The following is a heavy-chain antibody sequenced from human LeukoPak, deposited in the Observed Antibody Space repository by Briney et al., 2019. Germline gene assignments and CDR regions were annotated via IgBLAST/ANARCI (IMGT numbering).Heavy chain of an antibody. D-gene: IGHD3-10*01. J-gene: IGHJ4*02. V-gene: IGHV5-10-1*01. CDR2: IDPSDSYT. CDR3: ASHPAPYYYGSGMFDY. Sequence: GESLKTSCKGSGYSFTSYWSSCVRQMPGKGLEWMGRIDPSDSYTNYSPSFQGHVTISADKSISTAYLQWSSLKASDTAMYYCASHPAPYYYGSGMFDYWGQGTLVTVSS. CDR1: GYSFTSYW.